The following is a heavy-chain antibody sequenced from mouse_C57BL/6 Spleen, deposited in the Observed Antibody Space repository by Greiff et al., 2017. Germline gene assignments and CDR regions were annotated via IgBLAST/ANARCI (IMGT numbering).Heavy chain of an antibody. CDR3: ARGEATTGYFDY. D-gene: IGHD1-1*01. Sequence: QVQLQQPGAELVMPGASVKLSCKASGYTFTSYWMHWVKQRPGQGLEWIGEIDPSDSYTNYNQKFKGKATLTVDTSSSTAYMQLSSLTSEDSAVYYCARGEATTGYFDYWGQGTTLTVSS. V-gene: IGHV1-69*01. CDR1: GYTFTSYW. J-gene: IGHJ2*01. CDR2: IDPSDSYT.